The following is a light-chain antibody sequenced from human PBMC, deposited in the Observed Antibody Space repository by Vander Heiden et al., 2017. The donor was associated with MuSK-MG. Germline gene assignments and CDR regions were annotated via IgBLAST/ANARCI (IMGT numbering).Light chain of an antibody. J-gene: IGKJ5*01. CDR2: EAS. CDR1: QQIGTY. V-gene: IGKV1-33*01. Sequence: DIQMTQSPSSLSASVGDRVTITCQASQQIGTYLNWYQQKPGKAPDLLILEASNLKTRVPARFTGSGSGTDFTFTISSLHPEDFATYYCQQYDDVPITFGQGTRLEI. CDR3: QQYDDVPIT.